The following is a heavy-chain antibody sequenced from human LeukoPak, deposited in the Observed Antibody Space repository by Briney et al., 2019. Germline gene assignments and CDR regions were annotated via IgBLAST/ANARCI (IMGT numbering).Heavy chain of an antibody. CDR1: GFTFTSSA. J-gene: IGHJ6*02. Sequence: SVKVSCKASGFTFTSSAMQWVRQSRGQRLEWIGWIVVGSGNTNYAQKFQERVTITRDMSTSTAYMELSSLRSEDTAVYYCARGSPLYCSGGSCPYYYYYGMDVWGQGTTVTVSS. CDR2: IVVGSGNT. D-gene: IGHD2-15*01. V-gene: IGHV1-58*02. CDR3: ARGSPLYCSGGSCPYYYYYGMDV.